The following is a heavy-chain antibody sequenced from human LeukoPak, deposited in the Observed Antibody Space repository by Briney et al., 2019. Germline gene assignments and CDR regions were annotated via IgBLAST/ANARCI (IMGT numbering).Heavy chain of an antibody. CDR2: IYYSGST. V-gene: IGHV4-59*01. Sequence: PSETLSLTCTVSGGSISSYYWSWIRQPPGKGLEWIGYIYYSGSTNYNPSLKSRVTISVDTSKNQFSLKLSSVTAADTAVYYCARGVAADLYYYYMDVWGKGTTVTISS. J-gene: IGHJ6*03. CDR1: GGSISSYY. CDR3: ARGVAADLYYYYMDV. D-gene: IGHD6-13*01.